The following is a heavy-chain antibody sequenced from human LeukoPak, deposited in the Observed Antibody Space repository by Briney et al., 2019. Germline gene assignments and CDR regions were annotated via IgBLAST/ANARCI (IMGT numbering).Heavy chain of an antibody. V-gene: IGHV4-34*01. CDR3: ARNPDSDHFDY. D-gene: IGHD1-14*01. CDR2: IPHSGST. J-gene: IGHJ4*02. CDR1: GESFSDYY. Sequence: SETLSLTCAVYGESFSDYYWSWIRQPPGKGLEWIGEIPHSGSTNYNPSLKSRVTMSLDTSKNQFSLNLTSVTAADTAVYYCARNPDSDHFDYWGQGTLVTASS.